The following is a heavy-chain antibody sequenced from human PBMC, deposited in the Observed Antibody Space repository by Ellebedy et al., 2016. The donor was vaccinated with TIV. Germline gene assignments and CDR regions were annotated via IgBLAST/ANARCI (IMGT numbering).Heavy chain of an antibody. CDR1: GFSFSSYA. J-gene: IGHJ4*02. CDR2: LWYDGSNE. Sequence: GESLKISCVTSGFSFSSYAMHWVRQAPGKGLEWVAVLWYDGSNEYYADSVKGRFTISRDNSKNTLYLQMNRLRAEDTAVYYCARDLEYSSSWTDYWGQGALVIVSS. CDR3: ARDLEYSSSWTDY. V-gene: IGHV3-33*08. D-gene: IGHD6-13*01.